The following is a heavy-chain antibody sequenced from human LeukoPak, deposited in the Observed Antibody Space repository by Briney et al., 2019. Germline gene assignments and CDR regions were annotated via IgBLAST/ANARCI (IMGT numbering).Heavy chain of an antibody. CDR3: ARSTVVPASDAFDI. V-gene: IGHV4-34*01. D-gene: IGHD2-2*01. J-gene: IGHJ3*02. Sequence: SETLSLTCAVYGGSFSGYYWSWIRQPPGKGLEWIGEINHSGSTNYNPPLKSRVTISVDTSKNQFSLKLSSVTAADTAVYYCARSTVVPASDAFDIWGQGTMVTVSS. CDR2: INHSGST. CDR1: GGSFSGYY.